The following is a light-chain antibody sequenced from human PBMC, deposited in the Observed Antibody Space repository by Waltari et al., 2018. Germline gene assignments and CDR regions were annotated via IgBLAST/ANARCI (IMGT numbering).Light chain of an antibody. CDR3: QQAESFPLT. CDR1: QGISGY. Sequence: DIQMTQSPSSVSASVGDRVTITCRASQGISGYLAWYQQKPGKAPNLLIYGASTLQSGVPSRFSGSGYGTHFTLTISSLHPEDFAIYYCQQAESFPLTFGGGTKVEIK. CDR2: GAS. V-gene: IGKV1-12*01. J-gene: IGKJ4*01.